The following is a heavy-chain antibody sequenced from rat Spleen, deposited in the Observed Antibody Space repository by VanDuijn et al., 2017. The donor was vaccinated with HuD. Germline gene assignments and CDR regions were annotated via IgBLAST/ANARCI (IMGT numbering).Heavy chain of an antibody. CDR1: GFTFSHFY. J-gene: IGHJ3*01. D-gene: IGHD1-6*01. V-gene: IGHV5-25*01. CDR3: ARHALMYITDPFAY. CDR2: ISLGGGKT. Sequence: EGQLVESGGGLVQPGRSMRLSCAASGFTFSHFYMAWVRQAPTKGLEWVASISLGGGKTYSRDSVKGRFTISRDNAKNTLYLQMDSLRSEDTATYYCARHALMYITDPFAYWGQGTLVTVSS.